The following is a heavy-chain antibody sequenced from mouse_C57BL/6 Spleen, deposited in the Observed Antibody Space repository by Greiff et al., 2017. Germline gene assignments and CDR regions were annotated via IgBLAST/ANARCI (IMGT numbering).Heavy chain of an antibody. V-gene: IGHV1-18*01. D-gene: IGHD2-4*01. CDR1: GYTFTDYN. CDR3: ARSYYDYDGVFDY. CDR2: INPNNGGT. Sequence: VQLQQSGPELVKPGASVKIPCKASGYTFTDYNMDWVKQSHGKSLEWIGDINPNNGGTIYNQKFKGKATLTVDKSSSTAYMELRSLTSEDTAVYYCARSYYDYDGVFDYWGQGTTLTVSS. J-gene: IGHJ2*01.